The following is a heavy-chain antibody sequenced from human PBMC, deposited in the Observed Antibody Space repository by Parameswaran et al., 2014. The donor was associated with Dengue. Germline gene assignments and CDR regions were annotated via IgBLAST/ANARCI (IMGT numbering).Heavy chain of an antibody. D-gene: IGHD5-24*01. V-gene: IGHV1-18*01. J-gene: IGHJ4*02. CDR2: ISAYNGNT. CDR3: ARAGDGYNYYY. Sequence: WVRQAPGQGLEWMGWISAYNGNTNYAQKLQGRVTMTTDTSTSTAYMELRSLRSDDTAVYYCARAGDGYNYYYWGQGTLVTVSS.